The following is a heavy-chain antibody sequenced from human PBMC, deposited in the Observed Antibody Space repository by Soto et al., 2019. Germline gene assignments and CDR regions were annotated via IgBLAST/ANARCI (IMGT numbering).Heavy chain of an antibody. V-gene: IGHV1-69*08. CDR3: AIDRYDSSYLYYGMDV. Sequence: QVQLVQSGAEVKKPGSSGKVSCKASGDTFSSYTISWVRQAPGQGLEWMGRIIPVLAITNDARKLQGRVTITADKSTSPVSMELSSLRSEDTAMYYCAIDRYDSSYLYYGMDVWGQGTTVTVSS. CDR2: IIPVLAIT. CDR1: GDTFSSYT. J-gene: IGHJ6*02. D-gene: IGHD3-22*01.